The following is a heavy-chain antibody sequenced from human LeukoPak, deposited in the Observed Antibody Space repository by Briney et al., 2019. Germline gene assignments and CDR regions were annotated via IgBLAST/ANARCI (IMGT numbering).Heavy chain of an antibody. V-gene: IGHV3-21*01. Sequence: GGSLRLSCAASGFTFSIYTMNWVRQAPGKGLEWVSSISSSSIYIYHADSVKGRFTISRDNAKNLLYLQMNSLRAEDTAVYYCARFGWITMVRGALDYWGQGTLVTVSS. CDR1: GFTFSIYT. D-gene: IGHD3-10*01. CDR3: ARFGWITMVRGALDY. CDR2: ISSSSIYI. J-gene: IGHJ4*02.